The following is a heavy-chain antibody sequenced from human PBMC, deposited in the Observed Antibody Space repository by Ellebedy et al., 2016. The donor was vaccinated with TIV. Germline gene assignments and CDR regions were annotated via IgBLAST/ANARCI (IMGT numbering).Heavy chain of an antibody. D-gene: IGHD3-10*01. CDR2: IFIDSTT. V-gene: IGHV3-66*01. CDR3: ARETFNDVDLKLWGLFDI. Sequence: GGSLRLSCAASELNVSSNYMSWVRQAPGKGLEWVSVIFIDSTTYYADSVKGRFTISRDNSKNTLYIQMNSVRAEDTAVYYCARETFNDVDLKLWGLFDIWGQGTMVTVSS. CDR1: ELNVSSNY. J-gene: IGHJ3*02.